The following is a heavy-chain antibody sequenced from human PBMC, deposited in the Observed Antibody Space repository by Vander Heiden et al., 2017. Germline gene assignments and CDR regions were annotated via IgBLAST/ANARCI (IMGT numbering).Heavy chain of an antibody. CDR1: GFTLSTYG. CDR3: AKYGDYHYGMDV. CDR2: ISDDGRKK. D-gene: IGHD2-21*01. V-gene: IGHV3-30*18. J-gene: IGHJ6*02. Sequence: QVPLVESGGGVVQPGKSLRLSCAASGFTLSTYGMHWVRQAPGKGLEWVTLISDDGRKKYYADSVKGRFTISRDKSKNTLYLQMNSLRPEDTAVYYCAKYGDYHYGMDVWGQGTTVTVSS.